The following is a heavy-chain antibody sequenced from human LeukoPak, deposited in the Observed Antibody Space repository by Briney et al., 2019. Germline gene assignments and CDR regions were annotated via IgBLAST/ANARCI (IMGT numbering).Heavy chain of an antibody. Sequence: SDTLSLTCTVSGGSISSYYWSWIRQPPGKGLEWIGYIYYSGSTNYNPSLMSRVTISVDTSKNQFSLKLSSVTAADTAVYYCARAFVVDSSEKPEIHFDYWGQGTLVTVSS. J-gene: IGHJ4*02. D-gene: IGHD3-22*01. CDR3: ARAFVVDSSEKPEIHFDY. CDR1: GGSISSYY. V-gene: IGHV4-59*07. CDR2: IYYSGST.